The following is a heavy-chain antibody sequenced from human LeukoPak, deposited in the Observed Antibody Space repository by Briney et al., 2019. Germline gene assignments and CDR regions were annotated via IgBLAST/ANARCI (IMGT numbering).Heavy chain of an antibody. Sequence: GASVKVSCKASGYTFTSYDINWVRQATGQGLEWMGWMNPNSGNTGYAQKFQGRVTMTRNTSISTAYMELSSLRSEDTTVYYYARGPYYYDSSGYYYFDYWGQGTLVTVSS. CDR2: MNPNSGNT. J-gene: IGHJ4*02. CDR3: ARGPYYYDSSGYYYFDY. CDR1: GYTFTSYD. V-gene: IGHV1-8*01. D-gene: IGHD3-22*01.